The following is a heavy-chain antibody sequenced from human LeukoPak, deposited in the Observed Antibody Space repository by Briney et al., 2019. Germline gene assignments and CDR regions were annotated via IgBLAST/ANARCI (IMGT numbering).Heavy chain of an antibody. CDR3: VRSVVAMSAVKPYYFDY. Sequence: AGGSLRLSCAASGCTFSGYSMNWVRQAPGKGLEWASYISSGSSTIYYADSVQGRFTISRDNAKNSLYLQMNSLRAEDTAVYYCVRSVVAMSAVKPYYFDYWGRGTLVTVSS. CDR1: GCTFSGYS. D-gene: IGHD2-2*02. J-gene: IGHJ4*02. CDR2: ISSGSSTI. V-gene: IGHV3-48*01.